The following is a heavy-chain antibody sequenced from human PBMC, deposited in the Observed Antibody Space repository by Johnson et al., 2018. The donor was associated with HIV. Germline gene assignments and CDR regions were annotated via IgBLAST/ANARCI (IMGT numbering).Heavy chain of an antibody. V-gene: IGHV3-23*04. CDR1: GLTFDSSS. Sequence: VQLVESGGGLVQPGGSLRLSCKASGLTFDSSSMSWVRQAPGKGLEWVSGIIPSGTGTHYADSVEGRFTISKDNSKNTLYLQMNSLRAEDTAVYYCARDWGLYSSGWYVDAFDIWGQGTMVTVSS. J-gene: IGHJ3*02. CDR3: ARDWGLYSSGWYVDAFDI. CDR2: IIPSGTGT. D-gene: IGHD6-19*01.